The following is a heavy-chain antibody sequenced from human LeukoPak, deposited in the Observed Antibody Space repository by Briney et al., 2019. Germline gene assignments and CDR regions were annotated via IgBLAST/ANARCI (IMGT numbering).Heavy chain of an antibody. CDR3: AREVDTAMEAYYYYYYGMDV. CDR2: ISSSSSYI. CDR1: GFTFSSFA. D-gene: IGHD5-18*01. J-gene: IGHJ6*02. V-gene: IGHV3-21*01. Sequence: GGSLGLSCAASGFTFSSFAMTWVRQAPGKGLEWVSSISSSSSYIYYADSVKGRFTISRDNAKNSLYLQMNSLRAEDTAVYYCAREVDTAMEAYYYYYYGMDVWGQGTTVTVSS.